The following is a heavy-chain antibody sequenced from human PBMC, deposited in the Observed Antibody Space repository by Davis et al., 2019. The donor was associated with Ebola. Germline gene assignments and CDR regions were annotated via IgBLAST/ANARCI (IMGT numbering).Heavy chain of an antibody. CDR3: ARVKGYCSGGSCFVFEDAFDI. Sequence: SETLSLTCTVSGGSISSGGYYWSWIRQPPGKGLEWIGYIYYSGSTNYNPSLKSRVTISVDTSKNQFSLKLSSVTAADTAVYYCARVKGYCSGGSCFVFEDAFDIWGQGTMVTVSS. CDR1: GGSISSGGYY. CDR2: IYYSGST. V-gene: IGHV4-61*08. J-gene: IGHJ3*02. D-gene: IGHD2-15*01.